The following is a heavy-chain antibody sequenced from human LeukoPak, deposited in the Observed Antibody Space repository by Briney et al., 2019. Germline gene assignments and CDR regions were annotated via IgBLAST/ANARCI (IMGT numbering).Heavy chain of an antibody. CDR1: GFTFSSYA. V-gene: IGHV3-23*01. CDR2: ISGSGGST. D-gene: IGHD3-9*01. CDR3: ARGRPVVLRYFDWLSDAFDI. J-gene: IGHJ3*02. Sequence: GGSLRLSCAASGFTFSSYAMSWVRQAPGKGLEWVSAISGSGGSTYYADSVKGRFTISRDNSKNTLYLQMNSLRAEDTAVYYCARGRPVVLRYFDWLSDAFDIWGQGTTVTVSS.